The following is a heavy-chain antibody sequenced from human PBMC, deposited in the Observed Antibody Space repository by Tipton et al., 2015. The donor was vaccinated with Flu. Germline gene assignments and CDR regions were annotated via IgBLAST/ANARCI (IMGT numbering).Heavy chain of an antibody. J-gene: IGHJ4*02. D-gene: IGHD5-24*01. V-gene: IGHV3-7*01. CDR3: VRPSRDGYDGDY. Sequence: QLVQSGGGLIQPGGSLRLSCAASGFTFSNYWMSWVRQAPGKGLEWVANIKLDGSEKFYVDSVKGRFTIPRDNAKNSLYLQMNSLRAEDTAVYYCVRPSRDGYDGDYWGQGALVTVSS. CDR2: IKLDGSEK. CDR1: GFTFSNYW.